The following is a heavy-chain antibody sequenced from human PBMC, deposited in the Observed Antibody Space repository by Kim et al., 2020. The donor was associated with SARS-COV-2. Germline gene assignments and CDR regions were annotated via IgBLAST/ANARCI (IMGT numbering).Heavy chain of an antibody. CDR1: GFTFSSYG. Sequence: GGSLRLSCAASGFTFSSYGMHWVRQAPGKGLEWVAVIWYDGSNKYYADSVKGRFTISRDNSKNTLYLQMNSLRAEDTAVYYCAKEGNTYYCGSGSPMDLYFEYWGQGTRVSVSS. CDR2: IWYDGSNK. V-gene: IGHV3-33*06. D-gene: IGHD3-10*01. CDR3: AKEGNTYYCGSGSPMDLYFEY. J-gene: IGHJ4*02.